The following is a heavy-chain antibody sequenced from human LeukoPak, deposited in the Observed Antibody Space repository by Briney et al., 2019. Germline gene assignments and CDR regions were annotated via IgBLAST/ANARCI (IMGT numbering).Heavy chain of an antibody. V-gene: IGHV1-69*13. Sequence: SVKVSYKASGGTFSSYAISWVRQAPGQGLEWMGGIIPIFGTANYAQKFQGRVTFTADEFTSTAYMELSSLRSEDTAVYYCARETVVVAAASLSCFDYWGQGTLVTVSS. CDR2: IIPIFGTA. CDR1: GGTFSSYA. CDR3: ARETVVVAAASLSCFDY. D-gene: IGHD2-2*01. J-gene: IGHJ4*02.